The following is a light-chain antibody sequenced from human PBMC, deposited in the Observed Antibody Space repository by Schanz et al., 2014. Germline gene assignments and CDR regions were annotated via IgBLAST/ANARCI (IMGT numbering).Light chain of an antibody. CDR3: SSYGGSNNFV. V-gene: IGLV2-14*03. CDR2: DVD. Sequence: QSALTQPASVSGSPGQSITISCTGTASDIGSYNYVSWYQHHPARAPKLLIYDVDNRPSAVSTRFSGSKSGNTASLTISGLQAEDEADYYCSSYGGSNNFVFGTGTKLTVL. CDR1: ASDIGSYNY. J-gene: IGLJ1*01.